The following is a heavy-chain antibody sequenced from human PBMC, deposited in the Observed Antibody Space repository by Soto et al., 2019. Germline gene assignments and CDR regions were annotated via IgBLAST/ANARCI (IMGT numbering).Heavy chain of an antibody. D-gene: IGHD3-3*02. Sequence: EVQVLESGGGSVQPGGSLRLSCAASGFTFSNFAMSWVRHAPGKGLEWVSEISGSTGTTYYADSVKGRFIISRDNSKNTLHLQMNSLRAEDTAVYYCAKETSISPYYMDGWGKGTTVTVSS. J-gene: IGHJ6*03. CDR1: GFTFSNFA. V-gene: IGHV3-23*01. CDR3: AKETSISPYYMDG. CDR2: ISGSTGTT.